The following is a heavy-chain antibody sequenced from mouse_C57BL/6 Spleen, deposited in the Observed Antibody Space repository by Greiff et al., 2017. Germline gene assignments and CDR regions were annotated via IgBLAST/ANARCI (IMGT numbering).Heavy chain of an antibody. CDR1: GYTFTDYE. Sequence: VKLQQSGAELVRPGASVTLSCKASGYTFTDYEMHWVKQTPVHGLEWIGAIDPETGGTAYNQKFKGKAILTADKSSSTAYMELRSLTSEDSAVYYCTSSDYYGSRRFAYWGQGTLVTVSA. D-gene: IGHD1-1*01. V-gene: IGHV1-15*01. CDR2: IDPETGGT. J-gene: IGHJ3*01. CDR3: TSSDYYGSRRFAY.